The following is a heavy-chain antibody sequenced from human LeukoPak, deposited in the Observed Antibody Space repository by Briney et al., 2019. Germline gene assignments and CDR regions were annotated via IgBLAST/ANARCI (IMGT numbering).Heavy chain of an antibody. CDR3: ARDGGKFDY. CDR1: GGSVSSGSYY. CDR2: IYYSGST. V-gene: IGHV4-61*01. J-gene: IGHJ4*02. D-gene: IGHD3-3*01. Sequence: SETLSLTCTVSGGSVSSGSYYWSWIRQPPGKGLEWIGYIYYSGSTNYNPSLKSRDTISVDTSKNQFSLKLSSVTAADTAVYYCARDGGKFDYWGQGTLVTVSS.